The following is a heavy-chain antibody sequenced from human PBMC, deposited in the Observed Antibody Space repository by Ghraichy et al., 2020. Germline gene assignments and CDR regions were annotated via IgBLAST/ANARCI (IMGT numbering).Heavy chain of an antibody. CDR3: ARVTNENAFDI. D-gene: IGHD1-1*01. J-gene: IGHJ3*02. CDR2: IWHDGSNK. Sequence: GGSLRLSCAASGFTFSNYGMHWVRQAPGKGLEWVAVIWHDGSNKYYGDTVKGRFTISRDNSKNTLYLQLHSLRAEDTAVYYCARVTNENAFDIWGQGRMVTVSS. CDR1: GFTFSNYG. V-gene: IGHV3-33*01.